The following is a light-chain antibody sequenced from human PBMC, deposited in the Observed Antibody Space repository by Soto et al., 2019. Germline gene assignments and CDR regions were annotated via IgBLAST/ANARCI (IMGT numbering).Light chain of an antibody. V-gene: IGLV2-11*01. CDR2: VVS. Sequence: QSVLTQPRSVSGSPGQSVTISCTGTSSDIGGNISVSWFQQHPGKAPKLMIYVVSKRPSGVPDSFSGSKSGNTASLTISGLQAEDEADYYCCSSAGTFYVFGTGTKLTVL. J-gene: IGLJ1*01. CDR1: SSDIGGNIS. CDR3: CSSAGTFYV.